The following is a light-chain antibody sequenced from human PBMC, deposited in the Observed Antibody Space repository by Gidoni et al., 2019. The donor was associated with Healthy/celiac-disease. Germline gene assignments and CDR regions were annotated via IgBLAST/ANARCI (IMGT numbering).Light chain of an antibody. V-gene: IGLV1-51*01. Sequence: QSVVTKPPSVSAAPGQKVTISCSGSSSNIGNNYVSCYQQLPGTAPKLLIYDNNNRPSGIPDRFSGSKSGTSATLGITGLQTGDEADYYCGTWDSSLSALVFGGGTKLTVL. CDR3: GTWDSSLSALV. J-gene: IGLJ2*01. CDR2: DNN. CDR1: SSNIGNNY.